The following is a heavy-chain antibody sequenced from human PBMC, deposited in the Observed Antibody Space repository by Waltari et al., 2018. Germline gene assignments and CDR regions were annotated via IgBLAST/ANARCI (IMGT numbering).Heavy chain of an antibody. J-gene: IGHJ4*02. V-gene: IGHV3-30-3*01. Sequence: QVQLVESGGGVVQPGRSLRLSCAASGFTFSSYAMHWVRQAPGKGLEWVAVISYDGSNKDYADAVKGRLTIARDNSKNTLYLQRNSLRAEDTAGYYCARDYPAGFDYWGQGTLVTVSS. D-gene: IGHD6-25*01. CDR2: ISYDGSNK. CDR3: ARDYPAGFDY. CDR1: GFTFSSYA.